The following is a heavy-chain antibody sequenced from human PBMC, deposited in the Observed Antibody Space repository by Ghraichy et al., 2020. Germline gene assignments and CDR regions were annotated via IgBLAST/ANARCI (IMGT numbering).Heavy chain of an antibody. CDR1: GFTFITHW. Sequence: GGSLRLSCTASGFTFITHWMHWVRQAPGKGLVWVSHIDHDGTITTYADSVKGRFTISRDNAKNTLYLQMNSLRVEDTAVYYCSREAGSGGISYGSNVWGHVPKVTVSS. CDR3: SREAGSGGISYGSNV. D-gene: IGHD3-10*01. J-gene: IGHJ3*01. CDR2: IDHDGTIT. V-gene: IGHV3-74*01.